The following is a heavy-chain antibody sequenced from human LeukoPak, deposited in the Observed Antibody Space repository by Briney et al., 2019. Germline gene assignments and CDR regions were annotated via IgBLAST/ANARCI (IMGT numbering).Heavy chain of an antibody. CDR1: GFTFSSYA. V-gene: IGHV3-23*01. CDR2: ISGSGGST. Sequence: PGGSLRLSCAASGFTFSSYAMSWVRQAPGKGLEWVSAISGSGGSTYYADSVKGRFTISRDNSKSTLYLQMNSLRAEDTAVYYCAKDPSGMATRSPDFDYWGQGTLVTVSS. D-gene: IGHD5-24*01. J-gene: IGHJ4*02. CDR3: AKDPSGMATRSPDFDY.